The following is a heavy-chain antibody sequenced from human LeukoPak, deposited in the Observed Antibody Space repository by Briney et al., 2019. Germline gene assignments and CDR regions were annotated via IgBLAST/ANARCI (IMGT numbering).Heavy chain of an antibody. CDR3: AKTMAGYWYFDL. V-gene: IGHV4-59*08. J-gene: IGHJ2*01. Sequence: PSETLSLTCTVSGGSISHYFWSWIRQPPGRPLEWIGYIYYSGNTNYNPSLKSRLTISVDTSKDQFSLKLSSVTAADTAVYYCAKTMAGYWYFDLWGRGTLVTVSS. CDR2: IYYSGNT. CDR1: GGSISHYF. D-gene: IGHD6-19*01.